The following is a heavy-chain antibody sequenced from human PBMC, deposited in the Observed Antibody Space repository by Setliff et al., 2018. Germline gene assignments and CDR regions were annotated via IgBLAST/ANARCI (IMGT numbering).Heavy chain of an antibody. CDR3: ARDRGY. V-gene: IGHV1-18*01. CDR1: GYTFDNYG. CDR2: IGPSTGNT. Sequence: ASVKVSCKASGYTFDNYGISWLRQAPGQGLEWMGWIGPSTGNTFYAQKYQGRVTLTTDTSTTTAYMELRSLRSDDTAVYYCARDRGYWGQGTLVTVSS. J-gene: IGHJ4*02.